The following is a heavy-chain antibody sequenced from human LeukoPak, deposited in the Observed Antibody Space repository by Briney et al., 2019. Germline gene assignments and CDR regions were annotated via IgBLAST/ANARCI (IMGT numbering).Heavy chain of an antibody. J-gene: IGHJ4*02. V-gene: IGHV3-7*03. CDR3: AREVVSIPSYFES. D-gene: IGHD2-15*01. CDR1: GFTLTTYT. Sequence: GGSLRLSCVVTGFTLTTYTIYWVRQAPGKGLEWVANIKQDGSEKYYVDSVKGRFTISRDNAKNSLYLQMNSLRAEDTAVYYCAREVVSIPSYFESWGQGTRVTVSS. CDR2: IKQDGSEK.